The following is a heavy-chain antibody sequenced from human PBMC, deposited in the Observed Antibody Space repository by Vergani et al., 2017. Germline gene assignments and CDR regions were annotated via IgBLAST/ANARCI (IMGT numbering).Heavy chain of an antibody. Sequence: QVQLVQSGAEVKKPGSSVKVSCKASGGTFSSYAISWVRQAPGQGLEWMGGIIPVVGTVNYAQKFQGRVTITAYKSTSTAYMELSSLRSEDMAVYYCARKDRHSHYGMDVWGQGTTVTVSS. CDR3: ARKDRHSHYGMDV. J-gene: IGHJ6*02. CDR2: IIPVVGTV. D-gene: IGHD2-15*01. CDR1: GGTFSSYA. V-gene: IGHV1-69*06.